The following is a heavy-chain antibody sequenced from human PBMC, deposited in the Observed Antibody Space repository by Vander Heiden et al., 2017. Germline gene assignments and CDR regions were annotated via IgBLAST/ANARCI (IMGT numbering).Heavy chain of an antibody. J-gene: IGHJ4*02. CDR3: AKDEK. CDR2: IKAEGSET. Sequence: DVKLVQSGGGLAQPGASLRLSCAASGFSLSNCWMHWVRQAPGKWPEWVATIKAEGSETYYVDSVRGRFTISRDIAKSSLFLKMTSLRLEDTAIYYCAKDEKWGQGTLVTVSS. CDR1: GFSLSNCW. V-gene: IGHV3-7*01.